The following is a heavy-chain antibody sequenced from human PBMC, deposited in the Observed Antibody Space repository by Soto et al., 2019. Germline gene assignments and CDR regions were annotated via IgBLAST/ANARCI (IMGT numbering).Heavy chain of an antibody. J-gene: IGHJ4*02. CDR2: IYSGGST. CDR3: AMTSSVLTVTTWVYFDY. CDR1: GFTVSSNY. D-gene: IGHD4-4*01. V-gene: IGHV3-66*01. Sequence: GGSLRLSCAASGFTVSSNYMSWVRQAPGKGLEWVSVIYSGGSTYYADSVKGRFTISRDNSKNTLYLQMNSLRAEATAVYYCAMTSSVLTVTTWVYFDYWGQGTLVTVSS.